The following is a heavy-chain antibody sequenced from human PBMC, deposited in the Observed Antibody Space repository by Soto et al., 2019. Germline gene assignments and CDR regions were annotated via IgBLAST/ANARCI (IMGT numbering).Heavy chain of an antibody. CDR3: ARVNDILTGYYYFDY. CDR2: IYSGGST. Sequence: PGGSLRLSCAASGLTVSSNYMSWVRQAPGKGLEWVSVIYSGGSTYYADSVKGRFTISRDNSKNTLYLQMNSLRAEDTAVYYCARVNDILTGYYYFDYWGQGTLVTVSS. J-gene: IGHJ4*02. D-gene: IGHD3-9*01. V-gene: IGHV3-53*01. CDR1: GLTVSSNY.